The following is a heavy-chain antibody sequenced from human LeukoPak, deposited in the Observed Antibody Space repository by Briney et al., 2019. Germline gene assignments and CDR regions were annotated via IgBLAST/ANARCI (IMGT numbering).Heavy chain of an antibody. D-gene: IGHD3-22*01. J-gene: IGHJ4*02. CDR3: AREGYYYDSSGYYVLIDY. V-gene: IGHV1-18*01. CDR1: GYTFTSYG. CDR2: ISAYNGNT. Sequence: ASVKVSCKASGYTFTSYGISWVRQAPGQGLEWMGWISAYNGNTNYAQKLQGRVTMTTDTSTSTAYMELRSLRSDDTAVYYCAREGYYYDSSGYYVLIDYWGQGTQVTVSS.